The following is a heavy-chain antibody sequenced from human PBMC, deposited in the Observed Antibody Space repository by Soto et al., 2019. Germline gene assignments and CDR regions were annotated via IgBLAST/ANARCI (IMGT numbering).Heavy chain of an antibody. CDR2: IYYSGST. Sequence: SETLSLTCTVSGGSICSSYWSWIRQPPGKGLEWIGYIYYSGSTNYNPSLKSRVTISVDTSKNQFSLKLSSVTAADTAVYYCARASIAAAGMGVFDYWGQGTLVTVSS. CDR3: ARASIAAAGMGVFDY. CDR1: GGSICSSY. J-gene: IGHJ4*02. D-gene: IGHD6-13*01. V-gene: IGHV4-59*01.